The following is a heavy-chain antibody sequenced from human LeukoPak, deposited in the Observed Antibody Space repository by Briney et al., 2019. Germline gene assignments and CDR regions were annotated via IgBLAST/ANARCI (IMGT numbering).Heavy chain of an antibody. Sequence: SETLSLTCTVPGGSISSYYWSWIRQPPGKGLEWIGYIYYSGSTNYNPSLKSRVTISVDTSKNQFSLKLSSVTAADTAVYYCARRYYGSGSYYHWFDPWGQGTLVTVSS. V-gene: IGHV4-59*08. J-gene: IGHJ5*02. CDR1: GGSISSYY. CDR2: IYYSGST. CDR3: ARRYYGSGSYYHWFDP. D-gene: IGHD3-10*01.